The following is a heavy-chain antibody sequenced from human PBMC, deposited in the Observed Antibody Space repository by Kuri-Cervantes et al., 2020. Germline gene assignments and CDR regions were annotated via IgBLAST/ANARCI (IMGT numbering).Heavy chain of an antibody. J-gene: IGHJ3*02. CDR2: IDPSGGST. CDR3: ARDLAWVVVAAVWAVDAFDI. CDR1: GYTFTSYY. V-gene: IGHV1-46*01. Sequence: ASVKVSCKASGYTFTSYYMHWVRQAPGQGLEWMGIIDPSGGSTSYAQKFQGRVTMTTDTSTSTAYMELRSLRSDDTAVYYCARDLAWVVVAAVWAVDAFDIWGQGTMVTVSS. D-gene: IGHD2-15*01.